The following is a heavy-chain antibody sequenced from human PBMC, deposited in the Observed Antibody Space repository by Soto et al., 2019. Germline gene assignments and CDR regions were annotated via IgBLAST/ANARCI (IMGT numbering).Heavy chain of an antibody. J-gene: IGHJ4*02. Sequence: PGGSLRLPCAASGFTFSSYGTHWVRQAPGKGLEWVAVIWHDGSNKYYADSVKGRFTISRDNSKNTLYLQMNSLRAEDTAVYYCARDLERWLVPPGLDYWGQGTLVTVSS. CDR2: IWHDGSNK. D-gene: IGHD6-19*01. CDR1: GFTFSSYG. CDR3: ARDLERWLVPPGLDY. V-gene: IGHV3-33*01.